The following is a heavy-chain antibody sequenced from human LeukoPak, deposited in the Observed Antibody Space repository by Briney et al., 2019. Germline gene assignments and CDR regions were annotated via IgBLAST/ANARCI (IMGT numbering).Heavy chain of an antibody. CDR1: GYSFTSYW. J-gene: IGHJ6*03. CDR3: ARLYDSSGFWTLQNYYYYYMDV. D-gene: IGHD3-22*01. Sequence: GESLKISCKGSGYSFTSYWIGWVRQMPGKGLEWMGIIYPGDSDTRYSPSFQGQVTISADKSISTAYLQWSSLKASDTAMYYCARLYDSSGFWTLQNYYYYYMDVWGKGTTVTISS. V-gene: IGHV5-51*01. CDR2: IYPGDSDT.